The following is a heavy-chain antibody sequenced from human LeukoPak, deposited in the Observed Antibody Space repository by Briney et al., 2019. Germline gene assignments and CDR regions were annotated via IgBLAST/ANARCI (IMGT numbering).Heavy chain of an antibody. CDR1: GFTFGDYA. CDR3: AKDGGDSNGYYYLFFDY. D-gene: IGHD3-22*01. Sequence: GGSLRLSCTASGFTFGDYAMSWFRQAPGKGLEWVSAISGSGGSTYYADSVKGRFTISRDNSKNTLYLQMNSLRAEDTAVYYCAKDGGDSNGYYYLFFDYWGQGTLVTVSS. J-gene: IGHJ4*02. CDR2: ISGSGGST. V-gene: IGHV3-23*01.